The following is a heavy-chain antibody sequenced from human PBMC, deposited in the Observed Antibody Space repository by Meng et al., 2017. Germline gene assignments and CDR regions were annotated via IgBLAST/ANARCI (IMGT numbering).Heavy chain of an antibody. CDR3: GSDVARSRKYYFDY. D-gene: IGHD2-2*01. J-gene: IGHJ4*02. Sequence: DKCGVFLIFSCAVFDFTISYYYMSWIRSAPGKGLELVSYISSNGSTRYYEDSVKGGFTTTRENANNSLFLQMSSLRAEATVVYYCGSDVARSRKYYFDYWGQGTLVTVAS. CDR2: ISSNGSTR. V-gene: IGHV3-11*01. CDR1: DFTISYYY.